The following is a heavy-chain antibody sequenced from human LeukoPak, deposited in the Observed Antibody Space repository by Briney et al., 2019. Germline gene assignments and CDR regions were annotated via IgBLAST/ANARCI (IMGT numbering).Heavy chain of an antibody. D-gene: IGHD6-19*01. J-gene: IGHJ4*02. CDR1: GFTFSSYE. CDR2: ISSSGSTI. CDR3: ARSRWLDAFDY. Sequence: PGGSLRLSRAASGFTFSSYEMNWVRQAPGKGLEWVSYISSSGSTIYYADSVKGRFTISRDNAKNSLYLQMNSLRADDTAVYYCARSRWLDAFDYWGQGTLVTVSS. V-gene: IGHV3-48*03.